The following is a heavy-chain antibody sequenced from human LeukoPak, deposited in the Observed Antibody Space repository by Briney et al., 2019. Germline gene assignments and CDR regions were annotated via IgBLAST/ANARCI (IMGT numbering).Heavy chain of an antibody. J-gene: IGHJ4*02. D-gene: IGHD4-11*01. CDR2: INPGGTAT. CDR1: GFTFSRYW. CDR3: TRDTVRSNDY. Sequence: GGSLRLPCADSGFTFSRYWMHWVRQAPGKGLVWVSRINPGGTATTYADSVKGRFTISRDNAENTLYLQMNSLRAEHTAVYHCTRDTVRSNDYWGQGTLVTVSS. V-gene: IGHV3-74*01.